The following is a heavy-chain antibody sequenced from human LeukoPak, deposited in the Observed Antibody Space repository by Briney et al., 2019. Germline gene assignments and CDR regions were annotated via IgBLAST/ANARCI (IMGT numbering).Heavy chain of an antibody. D-gene: IGHD6-13*01. CDR3: ARGVGSSSWYGNYYYCGMDV. CDR2: IYYSGST. J-gene: IGHJ6*02. CDR1: RGSISSYF. Sequence: SETLSLTRTVSRGSISSYFWSWIRQPPGEGLGSIGYIYYSGSTNYNPSLKSRVTISVDTSKNQFSLKLSSVTAADTAVYCCARGVGSSSWYGNYYYCGMDVWGQGTTVTVSS. V-gene: IGHV4-59*01.